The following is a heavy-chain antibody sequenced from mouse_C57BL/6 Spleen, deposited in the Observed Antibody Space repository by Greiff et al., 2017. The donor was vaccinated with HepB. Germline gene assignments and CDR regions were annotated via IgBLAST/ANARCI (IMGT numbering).Heavy chain of an antibody. CDR3: TTVVAPDY. CDR1: GFNIKDDY. J-gene: IGHJ2*01. V-gene: IGHV14-4*01. Sequence: EVQLQQSGAELVRPGASVKLSCTASGFNIKDDYMHWVKQRPEQGLEWIGWIDPENGDTEYASKFQGKATITADTSSNTAYLQLSSLTSEDTAVYYFTTVVAPDYWGQGTTLTVSS. CDR2: IDPENGDT. D-gene: IGHD1-1*01.